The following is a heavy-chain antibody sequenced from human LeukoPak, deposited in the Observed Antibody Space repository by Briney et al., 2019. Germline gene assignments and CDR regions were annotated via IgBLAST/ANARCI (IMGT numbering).Heavy chain of an antibody. D-gene: IGHD3-22*01. V-gene: IGHV3-23*01. CDR2: ISGSGGST. J-gene: IGHJ4*02. Sequence: PGGSLRLSCVASGFTFSSYAMSWVRQAPGKGLEWVSVISGSGGSTYYADSVKGRFTISRDNSKNTLFLQLNSLRAEDTARYYCAKGSKTFYHDSSGGWGQGTLVTVSS. CDR1: GFTFSSYA. CDR3: AKGSKTFYHDSSGG.